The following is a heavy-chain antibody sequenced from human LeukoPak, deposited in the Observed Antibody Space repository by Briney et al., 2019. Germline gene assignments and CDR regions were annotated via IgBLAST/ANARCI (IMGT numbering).Heavy chain of an antibody. CDR1: GITFSDYY. V-gene: IGHV3-23*01. J-gene: IGHJ3*02. Sequence: GGSLRLSCAASGITFSDYYMSWIRQAPGKGLQWVSGITGSGGSTYYADSVKGRFTISRDNSKNTLYLQMSSLRAEDTAVYYCAKGPNFWLTPIAFDIWGQGTKVTVSS. CDR2: ITGSGGST. CDR3: AKGPNFWLTPIAFDI. D-gene: IGHD3-3*01.